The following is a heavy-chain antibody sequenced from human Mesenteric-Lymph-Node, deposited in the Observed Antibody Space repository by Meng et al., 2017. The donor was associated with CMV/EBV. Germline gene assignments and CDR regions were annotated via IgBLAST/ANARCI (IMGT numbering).Heavy chain of an antibody. Sequence: SVKVSCKASGYTFTGYYMHWVRQAPGQGLEWMGGIIPIFGTANYAQKFQGRVTITTDESTSTAYMELSSLRSEDTAVYYCARWSGGYDFWSGYHWFDPWGQGTLVTVSS. CDR2: IIPIFGTA. CDR3: ARWSGGYDFWSGYHWFDP. J-gene: IGHJ5*02. CDR1: GYTFTGYY. V-gene: IGHV1-69*05. D-gene: IGHD3-3*01.